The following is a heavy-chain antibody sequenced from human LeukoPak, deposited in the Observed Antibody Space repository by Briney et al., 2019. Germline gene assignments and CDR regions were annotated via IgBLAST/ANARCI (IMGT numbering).Heavy chain of an antibody. D-gene: IGHD2-8*01. J-gene: IGHJ5*02. Sequence: QPGRSLRLSCADSGFTFSTYAMHWVRQAPGKGLEWVAVMSYDGRFEYYADSVKGRFTISRDNSKNTLYLHMNSLSTEDTAVYYCARCSTSNGRSVRWFDPWGQGTLVTVSP. CDR2: MSYDGRFE. CDR1: GFTFSTYA. V-gene: IGHV3-30*04. CDR3: ARCSTSNGRSVRWFDP.